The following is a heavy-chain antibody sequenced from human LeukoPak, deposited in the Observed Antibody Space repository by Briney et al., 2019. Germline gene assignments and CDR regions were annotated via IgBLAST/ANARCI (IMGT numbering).Heavy chain of an antibody. CDR1: AFTFSNYA. D-gene: IGHD3-16*01. CDR2: ISYGGSNK. J-gene: IGHJ6*04. V-gene: IGHV3-30*04. CDR3: AARVTSPHGLDV. Sequence: GGSLRLSCAASAFTFSNYAMHWVRQAPGKGLEWVAAISYGGSNKYYVDSVTGLFTISRDNSKNTLCLQMNSLRAEDTAVYYCAARVTSPHGLDVWGKGTTVTVSS.